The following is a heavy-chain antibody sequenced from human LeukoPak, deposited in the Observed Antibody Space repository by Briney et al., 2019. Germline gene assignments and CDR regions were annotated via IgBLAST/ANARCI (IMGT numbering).Heavy chain of an antibody. V-gene: IGHV1-2*04. CDR2: INPNSGGT. Sequence: ASVKVSCKASGYTFTGYYMHWVRQAPGQGLEWMGWINPNSGGTNYAQKFQGWVTMTRDTSISTAYMELSRLRSDDTAVYYCARGSHYDSWSGYYRHFDYWGQGTLVTVSS. D-gene: IGHD3-3*01. J-gene: IGHJ4*02. CDR1: GYTFTGYY. CDR3: ARGSHYDSWSGYYRHFDY.